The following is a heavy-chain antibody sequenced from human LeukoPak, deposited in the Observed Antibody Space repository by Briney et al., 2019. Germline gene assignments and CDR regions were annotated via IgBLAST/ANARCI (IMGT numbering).Heavy chain of an antibody. V-gene: IGHV3-7*01. Sequence: GGSLRLSCAASGFTFSSYWMSWVRQAPGKGLEWVANIKQDGSEKYYVDSVKGRFTISRDNAKNSLYLQMNSLRAEDTAVYYCASRSIVVPAAISPNLFDYWGQGTLVTVSS. J-gene: IGHJ4*02. CDR1: GFTFSSYW. D-gene: IGHD2-2*02. CDR2: IKQDGSEK. CDR3: ASRSIVVPAAISPNLFDY.